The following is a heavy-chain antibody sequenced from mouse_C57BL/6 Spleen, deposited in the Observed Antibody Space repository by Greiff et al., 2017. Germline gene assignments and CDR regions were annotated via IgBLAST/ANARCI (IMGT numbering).Heavy chain of an antibody. J-gene: IGHJ4*01. CDR2: ISDGGSYT. D-gene: IGHD1-1*01. CDR1: GFTFSSYA. CDR3: AREDYGSTHYYAMDY. Sequence: EVKLMESGGGLVKPGGSLKLSCAASGFTFSSYAMSWVRQTPEKRLEWVATISDGGSYTYYPDNVKGRFTISRDNAKNNLYLQMSHLKSEDTAMYYCAREDYGSTHYYAMDYWGQGTSVTVSS. V-gene: IGHV5-4*01.